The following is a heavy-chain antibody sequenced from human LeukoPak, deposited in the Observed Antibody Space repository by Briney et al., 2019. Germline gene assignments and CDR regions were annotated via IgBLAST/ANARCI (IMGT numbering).Heavy chain of an antibody. V-gene: IGHV4-59*01. CDR2: IYYSGST. CDR3: ARGVEYRNSPFDY. D-gene: IGHD2/OR15-2a*01. CDR1: GGSISSYY. J-gene: IGHJ4*02. Sequence: SETLSLTCTVSGGSISSYYWSWIRQPPGKGLEWIGYIYYSGSTNYNPSFKSRVTISVDTSKNQFSLKLSSVTAADTAVYYCARGVEYRNSPFDYWGQGTLVTVSS.